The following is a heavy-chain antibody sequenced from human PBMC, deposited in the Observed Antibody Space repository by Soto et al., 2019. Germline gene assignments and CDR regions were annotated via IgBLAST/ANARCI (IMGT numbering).Heavy chain of an antibody. D-gene: IGHD6-19*01. CDR3: ARGGIAVAGPDY. J-gene: IGHJ4*02. CDR2: IIPILGIA. V-gene: IGHV1-69*02. Sequence: QVQLVQSGAEVKKPGSSVKVSCKASGGTFSSYTISWVRQAPGQGLEWMGRIIPILGIANYAQKFQGRVKITADKSTSTAYMELSSLRSEDTAVYYCARGGIAVAGPDYWGQGTLVTVSS. CDR1: GGTFSSYT.